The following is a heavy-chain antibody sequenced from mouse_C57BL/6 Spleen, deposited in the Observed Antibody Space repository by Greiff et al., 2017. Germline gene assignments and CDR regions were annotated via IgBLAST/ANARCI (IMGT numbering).Heavy chain of an antibody. J-gene: IGHJ4*01. CDR2: IDPSDSET. CDR1: GYTFTSYW. D-gene: IGHD2-4*01. V-gene: IGHV1-52*01. CDR3: ARPYDYEDYYAMDY. Sequence: QVQLQQSGAELVRPGSSVKLSCKASGYTFTSYWMHWVEQRPIQGLEWIGNIDPSDSETHYNQKFKDKATLTVDKSSSTAYMQLSSLTSEDSAVYYCARPYDYEDYYAMDYWGQGTSVTVSS.